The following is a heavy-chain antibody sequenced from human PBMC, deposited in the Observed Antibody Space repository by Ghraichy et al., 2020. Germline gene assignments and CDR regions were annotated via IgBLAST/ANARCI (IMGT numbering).Heavy chain of an antibody. CDR2: IYTSGNT. V-gene: IGHV4-61*02. J-gene: IGHJ5*02. D-gene: IGHD1-26*01. CDR1: GGSITSDNYY. Sequence: LRLSCSVSGGSITSDNYYWTWIRQPAGKGLEWIGRIYTSGNTNYNPSLKSRVTISVDTSKNQFSLKLTSVTAADTAVYYCARDQELSFDPWGQGTLVTVSS. CDR3: ARDQELSFDP.